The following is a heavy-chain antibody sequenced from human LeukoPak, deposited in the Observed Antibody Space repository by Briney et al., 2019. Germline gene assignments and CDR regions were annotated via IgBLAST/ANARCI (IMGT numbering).Heavy chain of an antibody. V-gene: IGHV3-74*01. J-gene: IGHJ4*02. D-gene: IGHD1-26*01. CDR2: INGDGTNT. Sequence: PGGSLRLSCAASGFTLSTYWMHWVRQAPGKWLVWVSRINGDGTNTGYADSVKGRFTISKDNGKNTLYLQMNSLRSEDTAVYYCGRETSGSLSNWGQGTLVAVSS. CDR1: GFTLSTYW. CDR3: GRETSGSLSN.